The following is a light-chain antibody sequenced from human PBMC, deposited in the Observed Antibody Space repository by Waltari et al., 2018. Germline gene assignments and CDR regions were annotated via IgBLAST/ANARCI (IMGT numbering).Light chain of an antibody. CDR1: QSISGW. CDR3: QQYDTFMWT. V-gene: IGKV1-5*03. J-gene: IGKJ1*01. CDR2: KAS. Sequence: DIQMTQSPSTLSASVGDRVTITCRASQSISGWLAWYQQKPGKAPKLLIYKASTLESGVPSRFSGSGSGTEFTLTINSLQPDDFATYYCQQYDTFMWTFGQGTKADI.